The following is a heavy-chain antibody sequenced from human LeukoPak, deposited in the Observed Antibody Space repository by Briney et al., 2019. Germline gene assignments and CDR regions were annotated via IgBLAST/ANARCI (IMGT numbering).Heavy chain of an antibody. V-gene: IGHV3-48*02. CDR1: GFTFSSYA. Sequence: PGGSLRLSCAASGFTFSSYAMSWVRQAPGKGLEWVSYISSSSSTIYYADSVKGRFTISRDNAKNSLYLQMNSLRDEDTAVYYCARGPREYYYAVVWYWGQGTLVTVSS. J-gene: IGHJ4*02. D-gene: IGHD3-10*01. CDR3: ARGPREYYYAVVWY. CDR2: ISSSSSTI.